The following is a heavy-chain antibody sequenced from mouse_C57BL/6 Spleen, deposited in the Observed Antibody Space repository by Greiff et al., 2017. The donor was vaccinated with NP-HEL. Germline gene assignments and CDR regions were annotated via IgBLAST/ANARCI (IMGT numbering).Heavy chain of an antibody. CDR2: ISYSGST. CDR3: ARDDQLTGSFAY. V-gene: IGHV3-1*01. J-gene: IGHJ3*01. CDR1: GYSITSGYD. D-gene: IGHD4-1*01. Sequence: ESGPGMVKPSQSLSLTCTVTGYSITSGYDWHWIRHFPGNKLEWMGYISYSGSTNYNPSPKSRISITHDTSKNHFFLKLNSVTTEDTATYYCARDDQLTGSFAYWGQGTLVTVSA.